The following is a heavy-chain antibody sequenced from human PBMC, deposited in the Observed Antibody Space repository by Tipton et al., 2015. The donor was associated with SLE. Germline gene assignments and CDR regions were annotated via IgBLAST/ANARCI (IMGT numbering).Heavy chain of an antibody. CDR2: IFHSGIT. CDR1: GGSISTNNW. Sequence: TLSLTCAVSGGSISTNNWWSWVRQPPGKGPEWLGGIFHSGITNYYPSLKGRVSILLDKSKNQFSLTLSSVMAADTAVYYCARKSDYYDGSSYAFDYWGQGTLVTVSS. V-gene: IGHV4-4*02. D-gene: IGHD3-22*01. CDR3: ARKSDYYDGSSYAFDY. J-gene: IGHJ4*02.